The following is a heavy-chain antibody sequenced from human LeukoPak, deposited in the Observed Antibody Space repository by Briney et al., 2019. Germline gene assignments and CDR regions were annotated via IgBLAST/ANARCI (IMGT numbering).Heavy chain of an antibody. CDR2: INPHSGGT. J-gene: IGHJ4*02. Sequence: ASVKVSCKASGFTFTGYYIHWVRQAPGQGLEWMGYINPHSGGTNSPQKFQGRVTLTTDTSISAAYMELSSLISDDTVMYYCVREGNELLSKDFDYWGQGTLVAVSS. D-gene: IGHD2-21*02. CDR3: VREGNELLSKDFDY. V-gene: IGHV1-2*02. CDR1: GFTFTGYY.